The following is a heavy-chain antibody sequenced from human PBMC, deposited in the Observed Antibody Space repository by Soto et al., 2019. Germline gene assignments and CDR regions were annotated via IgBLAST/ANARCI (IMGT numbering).Heavy chain of an antibody. CDR2: INHSGST. Sequence: SETLSLTCAVYGGSFSGYYWSWIRQPPGKGLEWIGEINHSGSTNYNPSLKSRVTISVDTSKNQFSLKLSSVTAADTAVYYCARQSDFWSGYYTEGRKKSYYYYYMDVWGKGTTVTVSS. CDR3: ARQSDFWSGYYTEGRKKSYYYYYMDV. D-gene: IGHD3-3*01. CDR1: GGSFSGYY. J-gene: IGHJ6*03. V-gene: IGHV4-34*01.